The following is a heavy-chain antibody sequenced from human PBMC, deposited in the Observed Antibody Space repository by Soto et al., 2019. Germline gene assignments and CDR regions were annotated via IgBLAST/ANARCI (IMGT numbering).Heavy chain of an antibody. CDR3: ARGNVGYYDILTGYSSGHFDY. D-gene: IGHD3-9*01. CDR2: IYYSGST. Sequence: PSETLSLTCIVSGGSISSGGYYWSWIRQHPGKGLEWIGYIYYSGSTYYNPSLKSRVTISVDTSKNQFSLKLSSVTAADTAVYYCARGNVGYYDILTGYSSGHFDYWGQGTLVTVSS. CDR1: GGSISSGGYY. V-gene: IGHV4-31*03. J-gene: IGHJ4*02.